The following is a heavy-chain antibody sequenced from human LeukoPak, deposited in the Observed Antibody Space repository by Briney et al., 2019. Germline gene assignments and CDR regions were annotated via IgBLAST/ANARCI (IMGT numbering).Heavy chain of an antibody. CDR1: GFTFSDYS. CDR3: ARGPNSNWSGLDF. CDR2: ISGSSSTI. Sequence: GGSLRLSCAVSGFTFSDYSMNWVRQAPGKGLEWVSYISGSSSTIYYTGFVKGRFTISRDNAKNSLYLQMNSLRAEDTAVYYCARGPNSNWSGLDFWGQGTLLTVSS. D-gene: IGHD6-6*01. V-gene: IGHV3-48*01. J-gene: IGHJ4*02.